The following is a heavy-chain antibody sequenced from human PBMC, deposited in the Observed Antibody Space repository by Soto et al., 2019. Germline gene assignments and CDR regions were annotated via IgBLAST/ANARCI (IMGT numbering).Heavy chain of an antibody. CDR1: GGSFSVNY. V-gene: IGHV4-34*01. CDR2: INHSGST. D-gene: IGHD2-21*01. CDR3: ARRVYCGDFCPGAGYYYYVTDV. Sequence: SETLSLTCAVNGGSFSVNYWSWIRQPPGKGLEWIGEINHSGSTNYNPSLKSRVIISVDTSKSQFSLKLSSVTAADTAVYYCARRVYCGDFCPGAGYYYYVTDVWGQRTTDTVSS. J-gene: IGHJ6*02.